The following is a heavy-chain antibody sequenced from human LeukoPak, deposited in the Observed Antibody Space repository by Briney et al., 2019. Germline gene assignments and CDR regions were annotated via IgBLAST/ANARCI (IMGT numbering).Heavy chain of an antibody. CDR3: ARDLSHPTMIRGVTFYYYYMDV. J-gene: IGHJ6*03. D-gene: IGHD3-10*01. CDR1: GGSISSYY. V-gene: IGHV4-59*01. Sequence: SETLSLTCTVSGGSISSYYWSWIRQPPGKGLDWIGYIYYSGSTNYNPSLKSRVTISVDTSKNQFSLKLSSVTAADTAVYYCARDLSHPTMIRGVTFYYYYMDVWGKGTTVTVSS. CDR2: IYYSGST.